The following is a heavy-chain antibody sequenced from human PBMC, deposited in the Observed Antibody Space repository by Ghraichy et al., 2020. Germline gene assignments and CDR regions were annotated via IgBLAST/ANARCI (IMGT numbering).Heavy chain of an antibody. J-gene: IGHJ5*02. CDR2: IHPNNGDT. CDR3: TLLPPTDSWFDP. CDR1: GYTFTGYF. D-gene: IGHD2/OR15-2a*01. Sequence: ASVKVSCKASGYTFTGYFIHWVRQAPGQGLEWLGKIHPNNGDTKYAQKFQGRVTMTRDTSMNTAYLDLSGLTSDDTAVYYCTLLPPTDSWFDPWGQGTLVTVTS. V-gene: IGHV1-2*02.